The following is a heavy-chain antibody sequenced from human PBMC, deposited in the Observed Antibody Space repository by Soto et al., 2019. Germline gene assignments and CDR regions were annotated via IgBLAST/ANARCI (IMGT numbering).Heavy chain of an antibody. CDR2: IKQDGSEK. J-gene: IGHJ6*02. CDR3: ARDSSYYDFWSGSYYYYGMDV. V-gene: IGHV3-7*05. D-gene: IGHD3-3*01. CDR1: GFTFSSYW. Sequence: GGSLRLSCAASGFTFSSYWMSWVRQDPGKGLEWVANIKQDGSEKYYVDSVKGRFTISRDNAKNSLYLQMNSLRAEDTAVYYCARDSSYYDFWSGSYYYYGMDVWGQGTTVTVSS.